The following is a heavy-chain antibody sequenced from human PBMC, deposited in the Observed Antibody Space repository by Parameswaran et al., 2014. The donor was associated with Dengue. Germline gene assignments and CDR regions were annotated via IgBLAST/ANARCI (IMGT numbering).Heavy chain of an antibody. V-gene: IGHV3-53*01. CDR2: IYSGGST. Sequence: PGKGVEWVSVIYSGGSTYYADSVKGRFTISRDNSKNTLYLQMNSLRAEDTAVYYCARDRCFQHWGQGTLVTVSS. CDR3: ARDRCFQH. J-gene: IGHJ1*01.